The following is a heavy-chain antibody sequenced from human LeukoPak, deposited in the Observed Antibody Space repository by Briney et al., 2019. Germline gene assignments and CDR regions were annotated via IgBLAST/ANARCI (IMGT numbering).Heavy chain of an antibody. CDR3: ARGRGSQLGYYYYYYTDV. D-gene: IGHD7-27*01. CDR2: INHSGST. J-gene: IGHJ6*03. Sequence: SETLSLTCAVYGGSFSGYYWSWIRQPPGEGLEWIGEINHSGSTNYNPSLKSRVTKSVDTSKNQFSLKLSSVTAADTAVYYCARGRGSQLGYYYYYYTDVWGKGTTVTVSS. V-gene: IGHV4-34*01. CDR1: GGSFSGYY.